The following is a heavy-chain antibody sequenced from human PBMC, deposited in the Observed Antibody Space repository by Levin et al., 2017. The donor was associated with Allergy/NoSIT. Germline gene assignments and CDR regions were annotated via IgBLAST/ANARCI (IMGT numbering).Heavy chain of an antibody. CDR2: IYYGGRT. Sequence: SETLSLTCSVSGDSMRSGGYSWAWFRQQLGEGLEFIGHIYYGGRTNYNPSLHSRVSFSLDASNNQFSLSLTSVTAADTAVYYCARKYYRHFFDSWGPGTLVNVSS. CDR3: ARKYYRHFFDS. J-gene: IGHJ4*02. CDR1: GDSMRSGGYS. V-gene: IGHV4-31*03. D-gene: IGHD2/OR15-2a*01.